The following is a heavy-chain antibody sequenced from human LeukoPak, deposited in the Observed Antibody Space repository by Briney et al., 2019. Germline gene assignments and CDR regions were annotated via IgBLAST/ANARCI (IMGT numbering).Heavy chain of an antibody. CDR1: GFTFSSYG. CDR3: ARDVGDCGGDCYSDY. Sequence: GGSLRLSCAASGFTFSSYGMSWVRQAPGKGLEWVSSISSSSSYIYYADSVKGRFTISRDNAKNSLYLQMNSLRAEDTAVYYCARDVGDCGGDCYSDYWGQGTLVTVSS. D-gene: IGHD2-21*02. CDR2: ISSSSSYI. V-gene: IGHV3-21*01. J-gene: IGHJ4*02.